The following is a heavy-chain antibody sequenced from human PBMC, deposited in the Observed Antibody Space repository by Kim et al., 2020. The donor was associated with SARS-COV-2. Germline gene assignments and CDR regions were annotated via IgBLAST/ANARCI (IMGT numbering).Heavy chain of an antibody. CDR2: ISAYNGNT. J-gene: IGHJ4*02. CDR3: GRAVRKIAVAGPIDY. Sequence: ASVKVSCKASGYTFTSYGISWVRQAPGQGLEWMGWISAYNGNTNYAQKLQGRVTMTTDTSTSTAYMELRSLRSDDTAVYYCGRAVRKIAVAGPIDYWGQGTLVTVSS. CDR1: GYTFTSYG. D-gene: IGHD6-19*01. V-gene: IGHV1-18*04.